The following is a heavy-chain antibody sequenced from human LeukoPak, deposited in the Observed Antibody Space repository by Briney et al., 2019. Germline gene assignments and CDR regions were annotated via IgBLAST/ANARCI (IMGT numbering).Heavy chain of an antibody. V-gene: IGHV3-23*01. Sequence: GGSLRLSCAASGFTFSSYAMSWVRQAPGKGLEWVSAISGSGGSTYYADSAKGRFTISRDNSKNTLYLQMNSLRAEDTAVYYCAKDRAAFDAFDIWGQGTMVTVSS. CDR1: GFTFSSYA. J-gene: IGHJ3*02. CDR3: AKDRAAFDAFDI. D-gene: IGHD3-3*02. CDR2: ISGSGGST.